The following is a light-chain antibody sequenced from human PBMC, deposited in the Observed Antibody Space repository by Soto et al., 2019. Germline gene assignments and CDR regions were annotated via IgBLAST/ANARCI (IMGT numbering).Light chain of an antibody. J-gene: IGLJ1*01. CDR1: SSEVGGYNY. Sequence: QSVLTQPASVSGSPGQSITISCTGTSSEVGGYNYVSWYQRHPGKAPKLMIYDVSNRPSGVSNRFSGSKSGNTASLTISGLQAEDEADYYSSSYTSSSLYVFGTGTKATVL. CDR2: DVS. V-gene: IGLV2-14*01. CDR3: SSYTSSSLYV.